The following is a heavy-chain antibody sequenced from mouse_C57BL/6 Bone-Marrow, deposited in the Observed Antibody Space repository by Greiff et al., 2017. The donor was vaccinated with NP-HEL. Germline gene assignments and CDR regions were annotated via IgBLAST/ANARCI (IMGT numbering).Heavy chain of an antibody. CDR3: AREGGDRFAY. CDR1: GYSFTGYY. CDR2: INPSTGGT. V-gene: IGHV1-43*01. D-gene: IGHD3-3*01. Sequence: QQSGAELVRPGTSVKMSCKASGYSFTGYYMHWVKQSSEKSLEWIGEINPSTGGTSYNQKFKGKATLTVDKSSSTAYMQLKSLTSEDSAVYYCAREGGDRFAYWGQGTLVTVSA. J-gene: IGHJ3*01.